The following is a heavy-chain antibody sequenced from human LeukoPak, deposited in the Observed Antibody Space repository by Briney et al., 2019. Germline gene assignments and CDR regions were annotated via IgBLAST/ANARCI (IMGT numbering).Heavy chain of an antibody. CDR1: GGSISGYY. CDR3: ARVRQWGYFDY. D-gene: IGHD2-8*01. J-gene: IGHJ4*02. V-gene: IGHV4-59*01. CDR2: IYYIGTT. Sequence: PSETLSLTCTVAGGSISGYYWSWLRQSPGKGLEWIGYIYYIGTTNYNPSLKSRVTISVDTSKNQFSLKLSSVTAADTAVYYCARVRQWGYFDYWGQGTLVTVSS.